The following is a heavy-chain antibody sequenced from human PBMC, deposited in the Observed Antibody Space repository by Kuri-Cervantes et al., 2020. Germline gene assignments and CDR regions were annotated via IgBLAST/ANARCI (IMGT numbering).Heavy chain of an antibody. J-gene: IGHJ4*02. D-gene: IGHD3-10*01. Sequence: SETLSLTCTVSGGSISSYYWSWIRQPPGKGLEWIGYIYYSGSTNYNPSLKSRVTISVDTSKNQFSLKLSSVTAADTAVYYCARGYYYGSGTRSGYFDYWGQGTLVTVSS. CDR1: GGSISSYY. CDR2: IYYSGST. CDR3: ARGYYYGSGTRSGYFDY. V-gene: IGHV4-59*12.